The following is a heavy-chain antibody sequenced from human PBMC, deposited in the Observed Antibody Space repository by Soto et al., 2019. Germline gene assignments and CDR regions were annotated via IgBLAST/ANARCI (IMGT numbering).Heavy chain of an antibody. CDR2: IWYDGSNK. J-gene: IGHJ6*03. CDR3: AREISYYYYYYMDV. CDR1: GFTFSSYG. V-gene: IGHV3-33*01. Sequence: GGSLRLSCAASGFTFSSYGMHWVRQAPGKGLEWVAVIWYDGSNKYYADSVKGRFTISRDNSKNTLYLQMNSLRAEDTAVYYCAREISYYYYYYMDVWGKGTTVTVSS.